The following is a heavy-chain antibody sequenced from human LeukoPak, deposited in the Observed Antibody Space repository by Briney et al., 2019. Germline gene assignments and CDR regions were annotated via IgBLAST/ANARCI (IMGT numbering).Heavy chain of an antibody. V-gene: IGHV4-4*07. CDR2: IYTSGST. Sequence: SETLPLTCTVSGGSISSYYWSWIRQPAGKGLEWIGRIYTSGSTNYNPSLKSRVTMSVDTSKNQFSLKLSSVTAADTAVYYCARDHYPSRAFDIWGQGTMVTVSS. CDR1: GGSISSYY. CDR3: ARDHYPSRAFDI. D-gene: IGHD1-26*01. J-gene: IGHJ3*02.